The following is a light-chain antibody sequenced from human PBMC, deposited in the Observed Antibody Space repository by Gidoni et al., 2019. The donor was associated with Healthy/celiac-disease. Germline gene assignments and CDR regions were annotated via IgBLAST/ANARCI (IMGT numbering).Light chain of an antibody. J-gene: IGKJ2*03. V-gene: IGKV3-20*01. Sequence: EIVLTHSPVTLSLSPGERATLSCRASQRVSSSYLAWYQQKPGQAPRLLIYGASSRATGIPDRCSGSGSGTDFTLTSSRLEPEDFAVYYSQQYGSSGSFGQGTKLEIK. CDR2: GAS. CDR3: QQYGSSGS. CDR1: QRVSSSY.